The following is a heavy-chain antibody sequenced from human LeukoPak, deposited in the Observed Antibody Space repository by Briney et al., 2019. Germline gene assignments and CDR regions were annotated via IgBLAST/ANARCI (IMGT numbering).Heavy chain of an antibody. V-gene: IGHV1-2*02. CDR1: GFTFTGHF. Sequence: ASVKVSCKASGFTFTGHFLHWVRQAPGQGLEWMGWINPNSGGTNYAQKFQGRVTMTRDTSISTAYMELSRLRSDDTAVYYCARGLQTLSGYDLYYFDYWGQGTLVTVSS. CDR2: INPNSGGT. J-gene: IGHJ4*02. D-gene: IGHD5-12*01. CDR3: ARGLQTLSGYDLYYFDY.